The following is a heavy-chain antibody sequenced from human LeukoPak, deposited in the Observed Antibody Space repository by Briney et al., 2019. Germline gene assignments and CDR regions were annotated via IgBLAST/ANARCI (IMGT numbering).Heavy chain of an antibody. CDR3: ARDDGGDYPPHGDAFDI. D-gene: IGHD4-17*01. Sequence: PGGSLRLSCAASGFTFSSYGMHWVRQAPGKGLEWVAVISYDGSNKYYADSVKGRFTISRDNSKNTLSLQMNSLRAEDTAVYYCARDDGGDYPPHGDAFDIWGQGTMVTVSS. V-gene: IGHV3-30*19. J-gene: IGHJ3*02. CDR2: ISYDGSNK. CDR1: GFTFSSYG.